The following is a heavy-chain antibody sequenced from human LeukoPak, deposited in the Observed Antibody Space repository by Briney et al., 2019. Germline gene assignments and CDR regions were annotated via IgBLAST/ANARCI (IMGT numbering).Heavy chain of an antibody. CDR1: GFTFSSYA. CDR3: AKALTMVRGVIPPYDY. D-gene: IGHD3-10*01. J-gene: IGHJ4*02. V-gene: IGHV3-23*01. Sequence: GGSLRLSCAASGFTFSSYAMSCVRQAPGKGLEWVSAISGSGGSTYYADSVKGRFTISRDNSKNTLYLQMNSLRAEDTAVYYCAKALTMVRGVIPPYDYWGQGTLVTVSS. CDR2: ISGSGGST.